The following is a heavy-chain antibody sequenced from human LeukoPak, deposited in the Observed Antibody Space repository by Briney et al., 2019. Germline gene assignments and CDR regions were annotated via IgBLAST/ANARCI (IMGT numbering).Heavy chain of an antibody. CDR1: GFIFSSYA. D-gene: IGHD3-22*01. Sequence: GGSLRLSCAASGFIFSSYAMSWVRQAPGKGLEWVLGISGTGGRTYYADSVKGRFTISRDNSKNMLYLQMNSLRTEDTAVYYCAKGSYDTSGYYAVGFDYWGQGTLVTVSS. CDR2: ISGTGGRT. CDR3: AKGSYDTSGYYAVGFDY. J-gene: IGHJ4*02. V-gene: IGHV3-23*01.